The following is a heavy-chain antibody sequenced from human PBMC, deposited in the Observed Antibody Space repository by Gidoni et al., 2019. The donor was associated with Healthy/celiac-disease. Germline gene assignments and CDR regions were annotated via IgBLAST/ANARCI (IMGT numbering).Heavy chain of an antibody. V-gene: IGHV5-51*01. D-gene: IGHD3-22*01. Sequence: EVQLVQSGAEVKKPGESLKISCKGSGYSFTSYWIGWVRQMPGKGLEWMGIIYPGDSDTRYSPSFQGQVTISADKSISTAYLQWSSLKASDTAMYYCARGPYYYDSSSAFSPFDYWGQGTLVTVSS. J-gene: IGHJ4*02. CDR2: IYPGDSDT. CDR3: ARGPYYYDSSSAFSPFDY. CDR1: GYSFTSYW.